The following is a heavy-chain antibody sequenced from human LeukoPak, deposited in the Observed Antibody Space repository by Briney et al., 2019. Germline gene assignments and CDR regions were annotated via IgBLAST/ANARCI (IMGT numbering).Heavy chain of an antibody. D-gene: IGHD3-16*02. CDR2: ISGSGANT. Sequence: GGSLRLSCAASGYTFSSYAVNWVRQAPGKGLEWVSAISGSGANTYYADSVKGRFTISSDNSKNTLYLQMNSLRAEDTDVYFCAKDGGEDDYVWGSYRYGMDVWGHGTTVTVSS. CDR3: AKDGGEDDYVWGSYRYGMDV. J-gene: IGHJ6*02. CDR1: GYTFSSYA. V-gene: IGHV3-23*01.